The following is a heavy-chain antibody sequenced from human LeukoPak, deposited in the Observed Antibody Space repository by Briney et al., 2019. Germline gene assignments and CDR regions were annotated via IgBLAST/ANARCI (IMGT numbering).Heavy chain of an antibody. D-gene: IGHD3-10*01. CDR1: GGSISSYY. V-gene: IGHV4-59*08. CDR2: IYSSGTT. CDR3: ARHAPSGSGNYALDY. J-gene: IGHJ4*02. Sequence: SETLSLTCTVSGGSISSYYWSWIRQPPGKGLEWIAYIYSSGTTNYNPSLKSRVTISVDTSKNQFSLKLTSVAAADTAVYYCARHAPSGSGNYALDYWGQGTLVTVSS.